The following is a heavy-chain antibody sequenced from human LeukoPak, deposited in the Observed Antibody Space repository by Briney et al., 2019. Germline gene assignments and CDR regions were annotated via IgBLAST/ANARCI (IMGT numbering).Heavy chain of an antibody. V-gene: IGHV4-61*01. CDR2: IYYSGST. CDR1: GGSISSSSYY. J-gene: IGHJ4*02. CDR3: ARVDSGSYTAFDY. Sequence: SETLSLTCTVSGGSISSSSYYWSWIRQPPGKGLEWIGYIYYSGSTNYNPSLKSRVTISVDTSKNQFSLKLSSVTAADTAVYYCARVDSGSYTAFDYWGQGTLVTVSS. D-gene: IGHD1-26*01.